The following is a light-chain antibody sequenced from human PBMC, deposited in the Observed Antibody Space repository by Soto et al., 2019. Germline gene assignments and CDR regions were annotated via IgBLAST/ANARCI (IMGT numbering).Light chain of an antibody. CDR2: EVN. V-gene: IGLV2-14*01. CDR3: CSLTPTSTHV. J-gene: IGLJ1*01. Sequence: QSVLTQPAPLSGSPGQSITISCTGTSSDIGAYDYVSWFQQHPGKAPKLMIYEVNNRPSGVSNRFSGSKSGNTAYLTISGRKVEDEVEYFFCSLTPTSTHVLGTGTKVTVL. CDR1: SSDIGAYDY.